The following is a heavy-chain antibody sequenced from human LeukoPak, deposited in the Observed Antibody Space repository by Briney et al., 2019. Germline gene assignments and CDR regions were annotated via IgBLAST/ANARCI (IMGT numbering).Heavy chain of an antibody. D-gene: IGHD6-19*01. CDR1: VYSISRGYY. J-gene: IGHJ5*02. CDR3: ARVTGAVADENWFDP. CDR2: ISHSGNT. V-gene: IGHV4-38-2*01. Sequence: PSETLSLTCVVSVYSISRGYYWGWLRQPPGKGQEWIGSISHSGNTYYNPSLKSRVTISVDTSKNQFSLKLSSVTTADTAVYYCARVTGAVADENWFDPWGQGTLVTVSS.